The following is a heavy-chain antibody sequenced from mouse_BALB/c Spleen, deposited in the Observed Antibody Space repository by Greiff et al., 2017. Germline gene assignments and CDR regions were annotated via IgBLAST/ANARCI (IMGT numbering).Heavy chain of an antibody. CDR1: GFTFSSFG. V-gene: IGHV5-17*02. D-gene: IGHD2-4*01. CDR2: ISSGSSTI. CDR3: ARDYDEGFDY. J-gene: IGHJ2*01. Sequence: EVQGVESGGGLVQPGGSRKLSCAASGFTFSSFGMHWVRQAPEKGLEWVAYISSGSSTIYYADTVKGRFTISRDNPKNTLFLQMTSLRSEDTAMYYCARDYDEGFDYWGQGTTLTVSS.